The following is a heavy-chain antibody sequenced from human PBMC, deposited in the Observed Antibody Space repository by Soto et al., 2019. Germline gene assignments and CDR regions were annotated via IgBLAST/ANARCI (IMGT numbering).Heavy chain of an antibody. CDR1: GFSLSTNGVR. V-gene: IGHV2-5*01. D-gene: IGHD6-19*01. CDR3: AHRRVWSSDWYDWFDP. J-gene: IGHJ5*02. Sequence: SGPTLVNPTQTLTLTCTFSGFSLSTNGVRVGWIRQPPGKALEWLAIISWNDEKYHSPSLKSRLTITKDTSKNQVVLTMTNVDPVDTATYYCAHRRVWSSDWYDWFDPWGQGMLVTVSS. CDR2: ISWNDEK.